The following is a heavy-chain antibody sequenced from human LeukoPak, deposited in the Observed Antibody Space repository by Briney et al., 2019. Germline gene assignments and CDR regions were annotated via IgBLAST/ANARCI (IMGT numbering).Heavy chain of an antibody. CDR3: AKAGKVVPAANLWFDP. V-gene: IGHV3-23*01. D-gene: IGHD2-2*01. CDR1: GFTYSSYA. Sequence: AGGSLRLSCAASGFTYSSYAMSRVRQAPGKGLEWVSSISGSGDSTYYADSVKGRFTISRDNSKNTLYLQMNSLRAEDTAVYYCAKAGKVVPAANLWFDPWGQGTLVTVSS. CDR2: ISGSGDST. J-gene: IGHJ5*02.